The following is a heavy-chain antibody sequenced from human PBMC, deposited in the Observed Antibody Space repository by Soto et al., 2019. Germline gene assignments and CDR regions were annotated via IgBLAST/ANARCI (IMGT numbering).Heavy chain of an antibody. CDR2: ISKSDYT. CDR3: AREDSIIIPAVSDF. Sequence: GGSLRLSCTVSGFAFNNYGINWVRQAPGKGLEWVSSISKSDYTYYSDSVKGRFTISRDNAKNSVYLQMKTLRVEDTAVYYCAREDSIIIPAVSDFWGQGNLVTVSS. CDR1: GFAFNNYG. J-gene: IGHJ4*02. V-gene: IGHV3-21*01. D-gene: IGHD2-2*01.